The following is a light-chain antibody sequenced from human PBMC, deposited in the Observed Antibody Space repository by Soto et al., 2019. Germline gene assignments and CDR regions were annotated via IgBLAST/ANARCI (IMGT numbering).Light chain of an antibody. Sequence: QSALTQPPSVSEAPRQRVTISCSGSSSNIGNNAVNWYQQLPGKAPKLLIYYDDLLPSGVSDRFSGSKSGTSASLAISGLQSEDEADYYCAAWDDSLNRYVFGTGTKVTVL. J-gene: IGLJ1*01. CDR3: AAWDDSLNRYV. V-gene: IGLV1-36*01. CDR2: YDD. CDR1: SSNIGNNA.